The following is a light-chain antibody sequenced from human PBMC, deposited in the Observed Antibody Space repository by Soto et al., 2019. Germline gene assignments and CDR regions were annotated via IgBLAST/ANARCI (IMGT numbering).Light chain of an antibody. CDR2: DVS. Sequence: QSALTQPASVSGSPGQSITISCTGTSSDVGGYNYVSWYQQHPGKAPKLMIYDVSNRPSGVSNRFSGSKSDNTASLTISGLQTEDEADCYCSSYTRSTTLVFGGGTKVTVL. CDR1: SSDVGGYNY. J-gene: IGLJ2*01. CDR3: SSYTRSTTLV. V-gene: IGLV2-14*01.